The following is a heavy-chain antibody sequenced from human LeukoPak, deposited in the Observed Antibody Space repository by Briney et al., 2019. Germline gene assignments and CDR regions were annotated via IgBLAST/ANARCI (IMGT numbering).Heavy chain of an antibody. CDR2: IYTSGST. V-gene: IGHV4-4*09. D-gene: IGHD3-22*01. CDR1: GGSISNYY. CDR3: ASSHYYDSSGYYVSALHAFDI. J-gene: IGHJ3*02. Sequence: SETLSLTCTVSGGSISNYYWSWIRQPPGKGLEWIGYIYTSGSTNYNPSLKSRVTISVDTSKNQFSLKLSSVTAADTAVYYCASSHYYDSSGYYVSALHAFDIWGQGTMVTVSS.